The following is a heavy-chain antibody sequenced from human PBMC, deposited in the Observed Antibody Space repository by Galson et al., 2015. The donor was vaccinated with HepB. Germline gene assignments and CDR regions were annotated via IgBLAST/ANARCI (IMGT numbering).Heavy chain of an antibody. CDR1: GVSFTRYW. CDR2: INTDGSST. Sequence: SLRLSCAASGVSFTRYWMHWVRQAPGRGLVWVSRINTDGSSTSYAGSVTGRFTISRDNAKNTLYLQMDSLRAEDTAMYYCAREAEYFDDSSGFPRSWYFDLWGRGSLVTVSS. D-gene: IGHD3-22*01. V-gene: IGHV3-74*01. J-gene: IGHJ2*01. CDR3: AREAEYFDDSSGFPRSWYFDL.